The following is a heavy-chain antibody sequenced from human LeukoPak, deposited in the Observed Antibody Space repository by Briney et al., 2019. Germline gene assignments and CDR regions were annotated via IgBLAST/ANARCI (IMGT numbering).Heavy chain of an antibody. CDR2: IYYSGST. CDR3: ARGNCSTTICLDFP. CDR1: GDSISSYY. J-gene: IGHJ5*02. D-gene: IGHD2-2*01. V-gene: IGHV4-59*06. Sequence: SETLSLTCTVSGDSISSYYWSWIRQHPGKGLEWIGYIYYSGSTYYNPSLRSRLTISIDTSKNQFSLKLSSVTAADTAVYYCARGNCSTTICLDFPWGQGTLVTVSS.